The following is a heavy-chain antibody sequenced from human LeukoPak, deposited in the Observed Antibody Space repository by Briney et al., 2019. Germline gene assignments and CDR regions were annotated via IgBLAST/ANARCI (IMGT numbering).Heavy chain of an antibody. CDR3: ARMVSYYYGMDV. J-gene: IGHJ6*02. D-gene: IGHD3-10*01. CDR2: INHSGST. Sequence: SETLSLTCAVYGGSFSGYYWSWIRQPPGKGLEWIGEINHSGSTNYNPSLKSRVTVSVDTSKNQFSLKLSSVIAADTAVYYCARMVSYYYGMDVWGQGTTVTVSS. V-gene: IGHV4-34*01. CDR1: GGSFSGYY.